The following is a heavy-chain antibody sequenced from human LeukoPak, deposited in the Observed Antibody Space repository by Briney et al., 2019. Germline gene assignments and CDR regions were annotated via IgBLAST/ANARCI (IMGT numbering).Heavy chain of an antibody. J-gene: IGHJ5*02. D-gene: IGHD2-2*01. CDR3: ARGLAVSVGVPAAPGRRVRLDP. CDR1: GGSFSGYY. CDR2: INHSGST. Sequence: PSETLSLTCAVYGGSFSGYYWSWIRQPPGKGLEWIGEINHSGSTNYNPSLKSRVTISVDTSKNQFSLKLSSVTAADTAVYYCARGLAVSVGVPAAPGRRVRLDPWGQGTLVTVSS. V-gene: IGHV4-34*01.